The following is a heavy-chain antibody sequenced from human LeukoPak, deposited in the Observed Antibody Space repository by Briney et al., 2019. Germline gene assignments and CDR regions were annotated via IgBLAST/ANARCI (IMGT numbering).Heavy chain of an antibody. CDR2: INHSGST. CDR3: AKDPTHYRVWDYYETIGLSY. Sequence: GSLRLSCAASGFTFSSYAMSWVRQAPGKGLEWIGEINHSGSTNYNPSLKSRVTISVDTSKNQFSLKLSSVTAADTAVYYCAKDPTHYRVWDYYETIGLSYWGQGTLVTVSS. V-gene: IGHV4-34*01. D-gene: IGHD3-22*01. J-gene: IGHJ4*02. CDR1: GFTFSSYA.